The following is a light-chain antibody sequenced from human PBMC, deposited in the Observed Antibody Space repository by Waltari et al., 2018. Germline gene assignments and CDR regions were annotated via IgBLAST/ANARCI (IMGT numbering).Light chain of an antibody. J-gene: IGLJ1*01. CDR1: SSDIGFYNY. Sequence: QAALTQPPSVSGSPGQPVTISCTGSSSDIGFYNYVSWYQHHPGKAPKLMIFDVNKRPSGVSDRFSSSKSGNTASLTISGLQGEEEADYFCSSYAGSSTFIFGSGT. CDR3: SSYAGSSTFI. CDR2: DVN. V-gene: IGLV2-11*01.